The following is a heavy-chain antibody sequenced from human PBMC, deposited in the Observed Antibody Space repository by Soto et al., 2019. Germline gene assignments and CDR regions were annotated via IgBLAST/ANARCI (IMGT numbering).Heavy chain of an antibody. J-gene: IGHJ6*02. CDR2: INHSGST. CDR1: GGSFSGYY. V-gene: IGHV4-34*01. D-gene: IGHD5-18*01. Sequence: PSETLSLTCAVYGGSFSGYYWSWIRQPPGKGLEWIGEINHSGSTNYNPSLKSRVTISVDTSKNQFSLKLSSVTAADTAVYYCARELRVGGYSYGYLRYYYYGMDVWGQGTTVTVSS. CDR3: ARELRVGGYSYGYLRYYYYGMDV.